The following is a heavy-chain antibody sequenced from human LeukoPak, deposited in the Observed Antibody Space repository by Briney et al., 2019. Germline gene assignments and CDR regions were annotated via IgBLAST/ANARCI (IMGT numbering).Heavy chain of an antibody. D-gene: IGHD3-22*01. CDR1: GFTFSSYE. CDR2: TGASASSI. V-gene: IGHV3-48*03. J-gene: IGHJ4*02. CDR3: ARDVTYYYDSSGYRLNY. Sequence: PGGSLRLSCAASGFTFSSYEMNWVRQAPGKGLEWVSYTGASASSIYYADSVKGRFTISRDNAKNSLYLQMNSLRAEDTAVYYCARDVTYYYDSSGYRLNYWGQGTLVTVSS.